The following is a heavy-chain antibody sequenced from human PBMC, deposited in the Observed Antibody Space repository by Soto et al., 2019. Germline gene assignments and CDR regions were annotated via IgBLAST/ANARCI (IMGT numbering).Heavy chain of an antibody. Sequence: GASVKVSCKASGGTFSSYAISWVRQAPGQGLEWMGGIIPIFGTANYAQKFQGRVTITADKSTSTAYMELSSLRSEDTAVYYCARDFRARLSRNPNGDFSFVYGMDVWGQGTTVTVSS. CDR3: ARDFRARLSRNPNGDFSFVYGMDV. V-gene: IGHV1-69*06. CDR2: IIPIFGTA. CDR1: GGTFSSYA. D-gene: IGHD3-3*01. J-gene: IGHJ6*02.